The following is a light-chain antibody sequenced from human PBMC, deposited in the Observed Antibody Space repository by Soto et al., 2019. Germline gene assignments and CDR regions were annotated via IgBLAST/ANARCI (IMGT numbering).Light chain of an antibody. CDR2: DDN. CDR3: QSYDISLDAYV. J-gene: IGLJ1*01. Sequence: QSVLTQPPSVPAAPGQKVTISCSGSSSNIGGNSVSWYQQLPGTAPKLLSYDDNKRPSGIPDRFSGSKSGTSATLGITGFQTGDEADYYCQSYDISLDAYVFGTGTKVTVL. V-gene: IGLV1-51*01. CDR1: SSNIGGNS.